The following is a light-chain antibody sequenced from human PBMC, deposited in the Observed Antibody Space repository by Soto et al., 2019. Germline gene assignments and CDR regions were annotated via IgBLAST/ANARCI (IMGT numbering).Light chain of an antibody. J-gene: IGKJ5*01. CDR1: QSISSY. Sequence: EIVLTQSPSTLSLYPGERATLSCRASQSISSYLAWSQQKPGQAPRLLIYDASNRATGIPARFSGSGSGTDFTLTISSLEPEDFAIYYCQQRVSWPPITFGQGTRLEIK. V-gene: IGKV3-11*01. CDR3: QQRVSWPPIT. CDR2: DAS.